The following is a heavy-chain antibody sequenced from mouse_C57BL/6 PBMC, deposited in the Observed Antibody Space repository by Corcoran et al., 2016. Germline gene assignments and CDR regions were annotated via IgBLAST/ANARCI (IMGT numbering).Heavy chain of an antibody. CDR1: GYTFTDYY. D-gene: IGHD1-1*01. V-gene: IGHV1-26*01. CDR2: INPNNGGT. Sequence: EVQLQQSGPELVKPGASVKISCKASGYTFTDYYMNWVKQSHGKSLEWIGDINPNNGGTSYNQKFKGKATLTVDKSSSTAYMELRSLTSADSAVFYCARRDYGYAMDYGGQGTSVTVSS. CDR3: ARRDYGYAMDY. J-gene: IGHJ4*01.